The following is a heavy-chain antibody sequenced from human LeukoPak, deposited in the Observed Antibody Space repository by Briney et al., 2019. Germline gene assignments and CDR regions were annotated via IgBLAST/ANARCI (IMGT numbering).Heavy chain of an antibody. CDR3: ARCRDGIIFDY. J-gene: IGHJ4*02. Sequence: GGSLRLSCAASGFTFSDYYMSWIRQAPGKGLEWVSYISDIDNTVYYADSVKGRFTISRDNAKKSLYLQMNSLRAEDTAVYYCARCRDGIIFDYWGQGALVTVSS. D-gene: IGHD5-24*01. V-gene: IGHV3-11*01. CDR2: ISDIDNTV. CDR1: GFTFSDYY.